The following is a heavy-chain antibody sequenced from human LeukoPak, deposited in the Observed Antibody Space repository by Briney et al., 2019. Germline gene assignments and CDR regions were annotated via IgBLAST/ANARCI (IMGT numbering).Heavy chain of an antibody. CDR3: ARHYYGSGSYQRYFDY. V-gene: IGHV4-59*08. D-gene: IGHD3-10*01. CDR2: IYYSGIT. CDR1: GGSLSSDF. J-gene: IGHJ4*02. Sequence: PSETLSLTCTVSGGSLSSDFGSWGRQPPGKGREWRGDIYYSGITNYNPSPNPRVTISADTSKNHLSLKLRSVTAADTAVYYCARHYYGSGSYQRYFDYWGQGTLVTVSS.